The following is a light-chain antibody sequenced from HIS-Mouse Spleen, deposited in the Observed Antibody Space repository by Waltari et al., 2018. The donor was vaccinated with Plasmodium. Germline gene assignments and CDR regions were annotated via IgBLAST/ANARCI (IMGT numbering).Light chain of an antibody. CDR3: AAWDDSLSGRV. CDR1: GSNLGSNY. V-gene: IGLV1-47*01. J-gene: IGLJ3*02. Sequence: QSVLTQPPSASGTPGQRVTLSCSVSGSNLGSNYVHWYQQLPGTAPKLLIHKNNQRPSGVPDRFSGSKSGTSASLAISGLRSEDEADYYCAAWDDSLSGRVFGGGTKLTVL. CDR2: KNN.